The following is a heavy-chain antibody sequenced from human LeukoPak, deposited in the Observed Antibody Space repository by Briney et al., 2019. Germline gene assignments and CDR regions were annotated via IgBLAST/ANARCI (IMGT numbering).Heavy chain of an antibody. D-gene: IGHD3-22*01. V-gene: IGHV3-7*01. CDR1: GFTFGNYW. CDR3: ARGSSGYYCDHFQT. Sequence: GGSLRLSCAASGFTFGNYWMTWIRQAPGKGLEWVANIKQDGIEKYHVDSVEGRFTVSRDNTKNSLFLQMDSLRAEDTAVYYCARGSSGYYCDHFQTWGQGSLVTVSS. J-gene: IGHJ1*01. CDR2: IKQDGIEK.